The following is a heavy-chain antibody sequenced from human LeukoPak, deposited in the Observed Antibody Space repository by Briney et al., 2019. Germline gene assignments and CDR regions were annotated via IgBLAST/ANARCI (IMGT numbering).Heavy chain of an antibody. Sequence: SETLSLTCTVSGASISNYYWSWIRQSPGKGLEWIGYMLYSGSTNQNPSLKSRVTISVDTSKNQFSLKLSSVTAADTAVYYCARFTRNYYFDYWGQGTLVTVSS. CDR3: ARFTRNYYFDY. D-gene: IGHD1-14*01. J-gene: IGHJ4*02. CDR1: GASISNYY. V-gene: IGHV4-59*01. CDR2: MLYSGST.